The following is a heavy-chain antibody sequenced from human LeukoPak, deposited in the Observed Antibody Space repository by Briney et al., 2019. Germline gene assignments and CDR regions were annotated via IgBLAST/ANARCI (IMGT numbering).Heavy chain of an antibody. Sequence: AASVKVSCKASGGTFSSYAISWVRQAPGQGLEWMGGIIPIFGTANYAQKFQGRVTITADESTSTAYMELSSLRSEDTAVYYCALNSVRVIDYYYMDVWGKGTTVTISS. CDR1: GGTFSSYA. CDR3: ALNSVRVIDYYYMDV. CDR2: IIPIFGTA. D-gene: IGHD3-16*02. J-gene: IGHJ6*03. V-gene: IGHV1-69*13.